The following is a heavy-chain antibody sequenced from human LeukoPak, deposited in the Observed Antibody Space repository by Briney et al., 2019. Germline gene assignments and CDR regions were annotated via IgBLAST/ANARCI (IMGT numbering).Heavy chain of an antibody. Sequence: SETLSLTCTVSGGSISSGSYYWSWIRQPAGKGLEWIGRIYTSGSTNYNPSLKSRVTISVDTSKNQFSLKLSSVTAADTAVYYCARVRRGSKGPKEDYMDVSGRGTTVTVSS. V-gene: IGHV4-61*02. CDR2: IYTSGST. J-gene: IGHJ6*03. CDR3: ARVRRGSKGPKEDYMDV. D-gene: IGHD3-10*01. CDR1: GGSISSGSYY.